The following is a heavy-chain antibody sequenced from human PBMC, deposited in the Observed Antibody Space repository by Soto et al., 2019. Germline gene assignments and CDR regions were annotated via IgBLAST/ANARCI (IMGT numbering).Heavy chain of an antibody. Sequence: QVQLVESGGGVVQPGRSLRLSCAASGFTFSSYGMHWVRQAPGKGLEWVAVISYDGSNKYYADSVKGRFTISRDNSKNTLYLQMNSLRAEDTAVYYCAKSKYYYDSSGYYQELDYWGHGTLVTVSS. V-gene: IGHV3-30*18. J-gene: IGHJ4*01. CDR2: ISYDGSNK. CDR1: GFTFSSYG. CDR3: AKSKYYYDSSGYYQELDY. D-gene: IGHD3-22*01.